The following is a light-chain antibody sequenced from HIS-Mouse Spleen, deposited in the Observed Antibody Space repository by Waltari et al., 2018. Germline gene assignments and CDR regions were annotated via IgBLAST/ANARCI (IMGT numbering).Light chain of an antibody. J-gene: IGLJ2*01. Sequence: SYELTQPPSVSVSPGQTARITCSGDALPKKHAYWYQQKSGQAPVLVIYEDSKRPSGIPGRFSGASSGTMATLTISGAQVEDEADYYCYSTDSSGNHRVFGGGTKLTVL. CDR1: ALPKKH. CDR3: YSTDSSGNHRV. V-gene: IGLV3-10*01. CDR2: EDS.